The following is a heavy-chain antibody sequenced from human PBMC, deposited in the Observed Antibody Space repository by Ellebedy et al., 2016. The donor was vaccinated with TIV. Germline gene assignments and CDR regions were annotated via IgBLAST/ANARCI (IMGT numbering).Heavy chain of an antibody. D-gene: IGHD3-10*01. V-gene: IGHV3-23*01. CDR2: IIGSGGST. Sequence: GESLKISXAASGFTFSSYAMSWVRQAPGKGLEWVSAIIGSGGSTYYADSVKGRFTISRDNSKNTLYLQMNSLRAEDTAVYYCARVLRVVVSRTGSYHNFGMDVWGQGTTVTVSS. CDR3: ARVLRVVVSRTGSYHNFGMDV. CDR1: GFTFSSYA. J-gene: IGHJ6*02.